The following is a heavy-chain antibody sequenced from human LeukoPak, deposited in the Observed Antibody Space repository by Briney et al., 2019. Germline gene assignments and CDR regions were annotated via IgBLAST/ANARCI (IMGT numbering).Heavy chain of an antibody. J-gene: IGHJ4*02. D-gene: IGHD6-13*01. CDR1: GFTFSDYY. V-gene: IGHV3-11*05. CDR3: AREDGYSSSWYSDY. Sequence: GSVSLYCAASGFTFSDYYLSWIGQAPGKGLEWVSDISSTSIYKNYADSVKGRFTISRDNAKNSLYLQMNSLRAEDTAVYYCAREDGYSSSWYSDYWGQ. CDR2: ISSTSIYK.